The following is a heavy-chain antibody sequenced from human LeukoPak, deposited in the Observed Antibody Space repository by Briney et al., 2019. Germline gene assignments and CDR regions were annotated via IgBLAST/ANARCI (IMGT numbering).Heavy chain of an antibody. CDR1: GFTFSSYW. J-gene: IGHJ4*02. D-gene: IGHD2-15*01. V-gene: IGHV3-7*03. CDR2: IKQDGSEK. Sequence: GGSLRLSCAASGFTFSSYWMSWVRQAAWKGLEWVANIKQDGSEKYYVDSVKGRFTISRDNAKNSLYLQMNSLRAEDTAVYYCARDPGYCSGGSCSIDYWGQGTLVTVSS. CDR3: ARDPGYCSGGSCSIDY.